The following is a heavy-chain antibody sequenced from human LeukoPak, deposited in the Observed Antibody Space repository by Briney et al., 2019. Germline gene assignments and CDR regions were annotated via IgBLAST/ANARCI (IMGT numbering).Heavy chain of an antibody. V-gene: IGHV4-4*07. CDR2: IHTSGST. J-gene: IGHJ3*02. Sequence: SETLSLTCTVSGDSITNYFWTWIRQPAGKGLEWIGRIHTSGSTTYNPSLKSRVTMSVDTSNKQLSLKLTSVTAADTAVYYCAREGSLVIFDAFDIWGQGTMVTVSS. CDR3: AREGSLVIFDAFDI. CDR1: GDSITNYF. D-gene: IGHD3-10*01.